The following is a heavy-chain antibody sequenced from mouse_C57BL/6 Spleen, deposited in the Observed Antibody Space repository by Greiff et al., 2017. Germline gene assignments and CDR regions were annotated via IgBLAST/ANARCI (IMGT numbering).Heavy chain of an antibody. D-gene: IGHD3-2*02. Sequence: QVQLQQPGTELVKPGASVKLSCKASGYTFTSYWMHWVKQRPGQGLEWIGNINPSNGGTNYNEKFKSKATLTVDKSSSTAYMQLSSRTSEDSAVYNCARSRASSGYIDYWGQGTTLTVSS. J-gene: IGHJ2*01. CDR3: ARSRASSGYIDY. V-gene: IGHV1-53*01. CDR2: INPSNGGT. CDR1: GYTFTSYW.